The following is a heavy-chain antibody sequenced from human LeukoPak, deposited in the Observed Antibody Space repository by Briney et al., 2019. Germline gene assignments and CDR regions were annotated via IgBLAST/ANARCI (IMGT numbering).Heavy chain of an antibody. CDR2: IIPIFGTA. CDR3: ARANGHSSGWYGDAFDI. D-gene: IGHD6-19*01. Sequence: SVKVSCKASGGTFSSYAISWVRQAPGQGLEWMGGIIPIFGTANYAQKFQGRVTMTRDMSTSTVYMELSSLRSEDTAVYYCARANGHSSGWYGDAFDIWGQGTMVTVSS. CDR1: GGTFSSYA. V-gene: IGHV1-69*05. J-gene: IGHJ3*02.